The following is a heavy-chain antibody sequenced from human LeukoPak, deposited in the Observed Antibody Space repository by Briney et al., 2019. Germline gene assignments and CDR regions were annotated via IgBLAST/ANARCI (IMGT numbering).Heavy chain of an antibody. CDR3: ARDPGVQLWLPPDY. D-gene: IGHD5-18*01. V-gene: IGHV3-23*01. CDR2: VSESGVGT. J-gene: IGHJ4*02. Sequence: GGSLRLSCVASGFTFSTYVMGWVRQVPGKGLEWVSSVSESGVGTYYADSVKGRFTISRDNSKDTLSLQMNSLRAEDTALYYCARDPGVQLWLPPDYWGQGTLVTVSS. CDR1: GFTFSTYV.